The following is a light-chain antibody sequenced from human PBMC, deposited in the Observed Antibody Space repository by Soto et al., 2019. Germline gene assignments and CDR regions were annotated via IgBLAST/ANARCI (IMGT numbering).Light chain of an antibody. V-gene: IGLV3-21*02. CDR3: QMWDSSGEHVV. CDR1: NIGSKS. Sequence: SYELTQPPSVSVAPGQTARITCGGNNIGSKSVHWYQQKPGQAPVLVVYDDDDRPSGIPERFSGSNSGNTATLTIIRVEAGDEADYYCQMWDSSGEHVVFGGGTKVTVL. CDR2: DDD. J-gene: IGLJ2*01.